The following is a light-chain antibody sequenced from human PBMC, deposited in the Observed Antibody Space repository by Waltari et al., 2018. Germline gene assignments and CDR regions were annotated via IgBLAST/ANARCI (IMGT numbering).Light chain of an antibody. J-gene: IGLJ1*01. CDR1: NMESKH. V-gene: IGLV3-21*02. Sequence: SYVLTQPPSVSVAPGQTARTTWGGNNMESKHVHWYQQKPGKAPVLVIYDDSDRPSGIPERFAGSNSGNVATLAIFGLEAGDEADYYCQVWDGSSDHYVFGSGTKVTVL. CDR2: DDS. CDR3: QVWDGSSDHYV.